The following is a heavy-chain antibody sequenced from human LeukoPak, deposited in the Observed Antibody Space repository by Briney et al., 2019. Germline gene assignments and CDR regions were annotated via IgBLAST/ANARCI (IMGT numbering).Heavy chain of an antibody. CDR1: GFTFSNAW. V-gene: IGHV3-15*01. J-gene: IGHJ3*02. CDR3: TRDLPENPKAYYYGSGRPDAFDI. Sequence: KPGGSLRLSCAASGFTFSNAWMSWVRQAPGKGLEWVGRIKSKTDGCTTDYAAPVKGRFTISRDDSKNTLYLQMNSLKTEDTAVYYCTRDLPENPKAYYYGSGRPDAFDIWGQGTMVTVSS. D-gene: IGHD3-10*01. CDR2: IKSKTDGCTT.